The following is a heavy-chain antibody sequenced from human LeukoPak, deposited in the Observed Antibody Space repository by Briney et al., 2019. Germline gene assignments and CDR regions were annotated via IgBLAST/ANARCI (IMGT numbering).Heavy chain of an antibody. CDR3: AKDPVGYYDSSGYYY. CDR1: GFTFSSYG. Sequence: GGSLRLSCAASGFTFSSYGMHWVRQAPGKGLEWVAFIRYDGSNKYYADSVKGRFTISRDNSKNTLYLQMNSLRAEDTAVYYCAKDPVGYYDSSGYYYWGQGTLVTVSS. D-gene: IGHD3-22*01. CDR2: IRYDGSNK. V-gene: IGHV3-30*02. J-gene: IGHJ4*02.